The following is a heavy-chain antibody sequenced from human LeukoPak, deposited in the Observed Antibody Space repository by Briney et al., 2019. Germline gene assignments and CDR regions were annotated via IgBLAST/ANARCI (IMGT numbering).Heavy chain of an antibody. Sequence: SETLSLTCTVSGGSISSYYWSWIRQPAGKGLEWIGRIYTSGSTNYNPSLKSRVTMSVDTSKNQFSLKLSSVTAADTAVYYCARDRYYYYSSGYYLFDYWGQGTLVTVSS. CDR1: GGSISSYY. CDR2: IYTSGST. D-gene: IGHD3-22*01. V-gene: IGHV4-4*07. J-gene: IGHJ4*02. CDR3: ARDRYYYYSSGYYLFDY.